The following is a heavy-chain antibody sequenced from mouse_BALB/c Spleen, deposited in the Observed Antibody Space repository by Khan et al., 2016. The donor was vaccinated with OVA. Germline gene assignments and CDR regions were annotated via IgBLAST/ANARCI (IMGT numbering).Heavy chain of an antibody. Sequence: VQLQESGTELARPGTSVKMSCKAAGYTFSNYWIGWVKQRPGHGLEWIGDIYPGGGYTNYNENFKGKATLTADTSSSTAYMQLSSLASEDSAIYYCARGGAARATWDYFDYWGQGTTLTVSS. CDR3: ARGGAARATWDYFDY. CDR1: GYTFSNYW. J-gene: IGHJ2*01. D-gene: IGHD3-1*01. V-gene: IGHV1-63*02. CDR2: IYPGGGYT.